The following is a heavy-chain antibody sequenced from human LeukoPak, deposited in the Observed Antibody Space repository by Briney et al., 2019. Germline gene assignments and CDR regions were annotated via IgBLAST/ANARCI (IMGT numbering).Heavy chain of an antibody. CDR3: ARGDSSGAFDY. Sequence: ALVKVSCKASGYTFTGYYMHWVRQAPGQGLEGMGWINPNSGGTNYAQKFQGRVNMTRDTSISTAYMEVSRLRSDDTAVYYCARGDSSGAFDYWGQGTLVTVSS. CDR1: GYTFTGYY. CDR2: INPNSGGT. V-gene: IGHV1-2*02. D-gene: IGHD3-22*01. J-gene: IGHJ4*02.